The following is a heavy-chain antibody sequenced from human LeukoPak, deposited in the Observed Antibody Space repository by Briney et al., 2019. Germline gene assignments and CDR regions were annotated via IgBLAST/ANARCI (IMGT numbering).Heavy chain of an antibody. CDR2: ISYDGSNK. Sequence: GGSLRLSCAASGFTFSSYGMHWVRQAPGKGLEWVAVISYDGSNKYYADSVKGRFTISRDNSKNTLYLQMNSLRAEDTAVYYCAKRDTAMVFQHWGQGTLVTVSS. V-gene: IGHV3-30*18. J-gene: IGHJ1*01. CDR3: AKRDTAMVFQH. D-gene: IGHD5-18*01. CDR1: GFTFSSYG.